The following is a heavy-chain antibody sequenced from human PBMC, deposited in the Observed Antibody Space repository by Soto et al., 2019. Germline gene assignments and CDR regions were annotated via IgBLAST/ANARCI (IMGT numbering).Heavy chain of an antibody. CDR2: IIPIFGTA. CDR3: ARDPLDSSGYYPFDY. V-gene: IGHV1-69*13. CDR1: GGTFSSYA. D-gene: IGHD3-22*01. Sequence: SVKVSCKASGGTFSSYAISWVRQAPGQGLEWMGGIIPIFGTANYAQKFQGRVTITADESTSTAYMGLSSLRSEDTAVYYCARDPLDSSGYYPFDYWGQGTLVTV. J-gene: IGHJ4*02.